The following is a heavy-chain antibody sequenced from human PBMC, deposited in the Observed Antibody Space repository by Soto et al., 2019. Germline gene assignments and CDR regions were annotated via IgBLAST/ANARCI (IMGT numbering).Heavy chain of an antibody. Sequence: QAGGSLRLSCAASGFTFNTYGMHWVRQAPGKGLEWVAVIWYDGSEKYYADSVKGRFTISRDNSKNTLSLQMNSLRADDTALYYCARRDGYTSFDIWGRGTMVTVSS. V-gene: IGHV3-33*03. CDR1: GFTFNTYG. D-gene: IGHD5-12*01. CDR3: ARRDGYTSFDI. J-gene: IGHJ3*02. CDR2: IWYDGSEK.